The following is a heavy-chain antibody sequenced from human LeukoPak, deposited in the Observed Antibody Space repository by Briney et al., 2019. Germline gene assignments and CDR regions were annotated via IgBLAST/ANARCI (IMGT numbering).Heavy chain of an antibody. Sequence: PGGSLRLSCAASGFTFSSYWMHWVRQAPGKGLVWASRINSDGSSTSYADSVKGRFTISRDNAKNTLYLQMNSLRAEDTALYYCARDRIVVVPANPAAYYYMDVWGKGTTVTVSS. CDR1: GFTFSSYW. D-gene: IGHD2-2*01. CDR2: INSDGSST. CDR3: ARDRIVVVPANPAAYYYMDV. J-gene: IGHJ6*03. V-gene: IGHV3-74*01.